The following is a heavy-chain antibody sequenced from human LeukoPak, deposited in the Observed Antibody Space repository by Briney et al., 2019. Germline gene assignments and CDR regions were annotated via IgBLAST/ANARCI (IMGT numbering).Heavy chain of an antibody. CDR3: ARDHTIFGVVIGNWFDP. J-gene: IGHJ5*02. V-gene: IGHV1-69*05. CDR2: IIPIFGTA. Sequence: SVRVSCKASGGTFSSYAISWVRQAPGQGLEWMGGIIPIFGTANYAQKFQGRVTITTDESTSTAYMELSSLRSEDTAVCYCARDHTIFGVVIGNWFDPWGQGTLVTVSS. CDR1: GGTFSSYA. D-gene: IGHD3-3*01.